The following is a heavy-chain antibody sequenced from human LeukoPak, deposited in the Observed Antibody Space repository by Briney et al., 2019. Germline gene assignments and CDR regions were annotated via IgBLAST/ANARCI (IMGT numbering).Heavy chain of an antibody. Sequence: SETLSLTCAVYGGSFSGYYWSWIRQPPGKGLEWIGEINHSGSTNYNPSLKSRVTISVDTSKNQFSLKLSSVTAADTAVYYCARVSSYDYVWGSHRNYYFDYWGQGTLVTVSS. CDR3: ARVSSYDYVWGSHRNYYFDY. CDR2: INHSGST. CDR1: GGSFSGYY. V-gene: IGHV4-34*01. D-gene: IGHD3-16*02. J-gene: IGHJ4*02.